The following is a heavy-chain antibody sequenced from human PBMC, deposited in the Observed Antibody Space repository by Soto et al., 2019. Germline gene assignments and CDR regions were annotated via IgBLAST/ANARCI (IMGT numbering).Heavy chain of an antibody. J-gene: IGHJ6*02. D-gene: IGHD3-3*01. V-gene: IGHV3-23*01. CDR3: AKDDFWSGYPTMESGMDV. CDR1: GFTFSSYA. Sequence: GGSLRLSCAASGFTFSSYAMSWVRQAPGKGLEWVSAISGSGGSTYYADSVKGRFTISRDNSKNTLYLQMNSLRAEDTAVYYCAKDDFWSGYPTMESGMDVWGQGTTVTVSS. CDR2: ISGSGGST.